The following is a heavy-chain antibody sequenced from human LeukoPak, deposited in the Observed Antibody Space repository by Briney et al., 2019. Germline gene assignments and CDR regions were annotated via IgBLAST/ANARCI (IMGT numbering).Heavy chain of an antibody. Sequence: GGSLRLSCAASGFTFSSYAMSWVRQAPGKGLEWVSAISGSGGSTYYADSVKGRFTISRDNSKNTLYLQMNSLRAEDTAVYYCAKNMITIFGVVIPHRKYYYMDVWGKGTTVTVSS. D-gene: IGHD3-3*01. V-gene: IGHV3-23*01. CDR1: GFTFSSYA. J-gene: IGHJ6*03. CDR3: AKNMITIFGVVIPHRKYYYMDV. CDR2: ISGSGGST.